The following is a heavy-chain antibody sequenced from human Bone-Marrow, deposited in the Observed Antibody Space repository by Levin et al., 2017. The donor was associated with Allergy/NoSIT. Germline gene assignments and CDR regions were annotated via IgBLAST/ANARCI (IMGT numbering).Heavy chain of an antibody. CDR2: LSSSGVNT. J-gene: IGHJ4*02. D-gene: IGHD1-26*01. CDR1: GFTFRTHA. V-gene: IGHV3-23*01. CDR3: AKGNSGSCYSAVDY. Sequence: GESLKISCAVSGFTFRTHAMNWVRQAPGKGLEWVSGLSSSGVNTFYADSVKGRFTISRDNSKNTLYLQMDSLRADDTAVYYCAKGNSGSCYSAVDYWGQGTLVTVSS.